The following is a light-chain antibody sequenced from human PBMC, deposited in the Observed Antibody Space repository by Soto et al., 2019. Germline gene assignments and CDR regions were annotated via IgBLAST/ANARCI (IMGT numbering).Light chain of an antibody. CDR3: SSYTSSSTRV. CDR2: EVS. J-gene: IGLJ3*02. CDR1: SSDVGGYNY. Sequence: QSALAQPASMSGSPGQSITISCTGTSSDVGGYNYVSWYQQHPGKAPKLMIYEVSNRPSGVSNRFSGSKSGNTASLTISGLQAEDEADYYCSSYTSSSTRVFGGGTKVTVL. V-gene: IGLV2-14*01.